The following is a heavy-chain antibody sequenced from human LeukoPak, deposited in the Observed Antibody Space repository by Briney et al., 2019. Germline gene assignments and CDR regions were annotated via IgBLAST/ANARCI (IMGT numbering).Heavy chain of an antibody. J-gene: IGHJ5*02. CDR3: ARGSIAVADDNWFDP. D-gene: IGHD6-19*01. V-gene: IGHV4-4*09. CDR1: GGSIGTYY. CDR2: IYVTGT. Sequence: SETLSLTCTVSGGSIGTYYWSWIRQSPGKGLEWIGYIYVTGTRYNPYLQSRVTISVDRSRNQFFLKMSSVTAADTAVYYCARGSIAVADDNWFDPWGQGTLVTVSS.